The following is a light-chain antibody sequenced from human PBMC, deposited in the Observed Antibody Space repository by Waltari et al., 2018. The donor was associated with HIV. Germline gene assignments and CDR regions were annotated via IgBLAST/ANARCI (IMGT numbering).Light chain of an antibody. J-gene: IGLJ2*01. CDR1: SLRSYY. CDR2: GKN. Sequence: SSELTQDPAVSVALGQTVRLTCQGDSLRSYYASWYQQKPGQAPVLVIYGKNNRPSGIPDRFSGSSSGNTASLTITGAQAEDEADYYCNSRDSSGNHPVVFGGGTKLTV. V-gene: IGLV3-19*01. CDR3: NSRDSSGNHPVV.